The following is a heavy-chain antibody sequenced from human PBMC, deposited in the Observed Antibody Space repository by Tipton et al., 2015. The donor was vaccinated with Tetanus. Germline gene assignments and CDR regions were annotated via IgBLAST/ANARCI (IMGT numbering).Heavy chain of an antibody. CDR1: GGSISSSSHY. J-gene: IGHJ4*02. V-gene: IGHV4-39*07. CDR3: ASRGTLRY. D-gene: IGHD3-16*01. Sequence: TLSLTCTVSGGSISSSSHYWAWIRQPPGKGLEWIGSIYYTGSTYYNPSLKSRVTISVDTSKNQFSLKLSSVTAADTAVYYCASRGTLRYWGQGTLVTVSS. CDR2: IYYTGST.